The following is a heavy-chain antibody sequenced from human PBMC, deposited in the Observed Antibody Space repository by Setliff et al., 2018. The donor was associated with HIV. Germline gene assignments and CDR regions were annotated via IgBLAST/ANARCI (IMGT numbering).Heavy chain of an antibody. CDR2: IYYTGST. D-gene: IGHD3-10*01. Sequence: SETLSLTCTVSGGSISTYFWSWVRQTPGKGLEWIGYIYYTGSTSYNPSFRSRVTISVDTSKNQFSLKLSAVTAADTAVYYCARDHVFGSRTGFDPWGPGILVTVSS. CDR3: ARDHVFGSRTGFDP. J-gene: IGHJ5*02. CDR1: GGSISTYF. V-gene: IGHV4-59*12.